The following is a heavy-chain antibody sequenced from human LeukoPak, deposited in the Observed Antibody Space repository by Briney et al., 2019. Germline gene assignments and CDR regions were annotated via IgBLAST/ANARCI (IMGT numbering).Heavy chain of an antibody. D-gene: IGHD4-17*01. CDR3: TRLHYGDLLFDY. V-gene: IGHV3-49*04. CDR1: GFILGRYG. J-gene: IGHJ4*02. CDR2: IRSKAYGGTT. Sequence: GWSLRLSCTACGFILGRYGMSLVRQAPGKGLEWVGLIRSKAYGGTTEYAASVRGRFTISRDDSKSIAYLQMNSLKTEDTAVYYCTRLHYGDLLFDYWGQGTLVTVSS.